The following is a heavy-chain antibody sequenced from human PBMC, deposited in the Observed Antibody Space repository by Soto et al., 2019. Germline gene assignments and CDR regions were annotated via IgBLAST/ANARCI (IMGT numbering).Heavy chain of an antibody. CDR2: LNPNSGNT. CDR1: GYIFSTYD. V-gene: IGHV1-8*01. J-gene: IGHJ5*02. CDR3: ARDHRYNWNDEGWFDP. D-gene: IGHD1-20*01. Sequence: QVQLVQSGAEVKKPGASVKVSCKASGYIFSTYDINWVRQAPGQGLEWRGWLNPNSGNTGYAQKFQGRVTMTRNTSINTAYMELSSLGSEDTAVYYCARDHRYNWNDEGWFDPWGQGTLVTVSS.